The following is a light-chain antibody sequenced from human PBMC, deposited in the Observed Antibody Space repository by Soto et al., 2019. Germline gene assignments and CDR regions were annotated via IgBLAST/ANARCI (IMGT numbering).Light chain of an antibody. V-gene: IGKV3-15*01. Sequence: EIVMTQSPATLSVSLGERATLSCRASQSVSSNLAWYQQKPGQTPKLLIYVASTRATGIPARFSGSGSGTEFTLTISSLQSEDFAVYYCQQYNVWPLTFGGGTKVEFK. J-gene: IGKJ4*01. CDR3: QQYNVWPLT. CDR2: VAS. CDR1: QSVSSN.